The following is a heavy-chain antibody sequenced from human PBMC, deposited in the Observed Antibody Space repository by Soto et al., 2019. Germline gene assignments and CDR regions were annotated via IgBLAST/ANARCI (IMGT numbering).Heavy chain of an antibody. CDR2: FDPEEHKI. V-gene: IGHV1-24*01. Sequence: ASVKVSCKVSGYTLSELFMQWVRQAPGKGLEWMGGFDPEEHKIIYAQKFQGRVTMTEDTSTDTAYMNLSSLRSEDTAVYYCATGVLRASDYWGQGTLVTVSS. D-gene: IGHD5-12*01. J-gene: IGHJ4*02. CDR3: ATGVLRASDY. CDR1: GYTLSELF.